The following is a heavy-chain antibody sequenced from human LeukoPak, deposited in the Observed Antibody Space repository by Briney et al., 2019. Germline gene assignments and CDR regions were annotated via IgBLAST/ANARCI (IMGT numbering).Heavy chain of an antibody. J-gene: IGHJ4*02. Sequence: ASVKVSCKASGYTFTRYYMHWVRQAPGQGLEWMGVINPSGGSTRYAQSFRGRVTLTRDTSTSTFYMGLSSLRSEDTAVYYCARDLEIDGYSYGVFDYWGQGTLLTVSS. CDR2: INPSGGST. V-gene: IGHV1-46*01. CDR1: GYTFTRYY. CDR3: ARDLEIDGYSYGVFDY. D-gene: IGHD5-18*01.